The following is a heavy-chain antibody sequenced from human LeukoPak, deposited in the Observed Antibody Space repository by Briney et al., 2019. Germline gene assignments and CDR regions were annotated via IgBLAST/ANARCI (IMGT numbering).Heavy chain of an antibody. CDR1: GYTFTGYY. D-gene: IGHD6-19*01. CDR3: ARTQYSGWFDYYYYMDV. V-gene: IGHV1-2*06. Sequence: VASVKVSCKASGYTFTGYYMHWVRQAPGQGLEWMGRINPNSGGTNYAQKFQGRVTMTRDTSISTAYMELSRLRSDDTAVYYCARTQYSGWFDYYYYMDVWGKGTTVTVSS. CDR2: INPNSGGT. J-gene: IGHJ6*03.